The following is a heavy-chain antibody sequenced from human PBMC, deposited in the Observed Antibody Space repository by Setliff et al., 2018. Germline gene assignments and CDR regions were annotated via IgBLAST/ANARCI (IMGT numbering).Heavy chain of an antibody. CDR1: GFSITSGYY. J-gene: IGHJ5*02. V-gene: IGHV4-38-2*01. CDR2: LYHSGTT. CDR3: ARHLSHCTMTTCYNNWFDP. Sequence: LSLTCAVSGFSITSGYYWGWIRQAPGKGLEWIGSLYHSGTTYYSPSLKRRVTISLDTSKNHFSLNLNSATAADTAVYFCARHLSHCTMTTCYNNWFDPWGQGTLVTVSS. D-gene: IGHD2-2*02.